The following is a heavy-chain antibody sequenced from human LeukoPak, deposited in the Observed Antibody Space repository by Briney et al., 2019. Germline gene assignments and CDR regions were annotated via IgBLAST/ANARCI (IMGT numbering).Heavy chain of an antibody. CDR2: VSPKTGRT. J-gene: IGHJ6*04. V-gene: IGHV1-18*01. CDR1: GYTFRIHD. Sequence: ASVLVSCKASGYTFRIHDINWVRQAPGQGLEWMGWVSPKTGRTGYAQKFQGRVYMTTDTSTSTVYMELRSLRSDDTAIYYCARTDYDILTGARMDVWGKGTTVTVSS. CDR3: ARTDYDILTGARMDV. D-gene: IGHD3-9*01.